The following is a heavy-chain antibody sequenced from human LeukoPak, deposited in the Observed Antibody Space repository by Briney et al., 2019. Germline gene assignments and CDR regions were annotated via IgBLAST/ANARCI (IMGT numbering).Heavy chain of an antibody. CDR3: ARVKVVVVAATPGFDY. CDR2: INHSGST. Sequence: SETLSLTCAVYGGSFSGYYWSWIRQPPGKGLEWIGEINHSGSTNYNPSLKSRVTISVDTSKNQFSLKLCSVTAADTAVYYCARVKVVVVAATPGFDYWGQGTLVTVSS. CDR1: GGSFSGYY. V-gene: IGHV4-34*01. J-gene: IGHJ4*02. D-gene: IGHD2-15*01.